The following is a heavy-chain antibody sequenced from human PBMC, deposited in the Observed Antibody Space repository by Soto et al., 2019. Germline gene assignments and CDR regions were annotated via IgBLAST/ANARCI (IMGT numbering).Heavy chain of an antibody. J-gene: IGHJ5*02. D-gene: IGHD2-2*01. CDR1: GGSVSSGSYY. Sequence: NPWETLSLTCTVSGGSVSSGSYYWSWIRQPPGKGLEWIGYIYYSGSTNYNPSLKSRVTISVDTSKNQFSLKLSSVTAADTTVYYCARFVRYCSSTSCLMNWFDPWGQGTLVTVSS. V-gene: IGHV4-61*01. CDR3: ARFVRYCSSTSCLMNWFDP. CDR2: IYYSGST.